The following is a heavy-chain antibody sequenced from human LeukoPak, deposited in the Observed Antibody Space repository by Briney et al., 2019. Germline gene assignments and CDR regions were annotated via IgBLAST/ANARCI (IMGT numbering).Heavy chain of an antibody. V-gene: IGHV1-18*01. CDR2: ISAYNGNT. Sequence: ASVKVSCKASGYTFTSYDINWVRQATGQGLEWMGWISAYNGNTNYAQKLQGRVTMTTDTSTSTAYMELRSLRSDDTAVYYCATPSGYSSSWSFDYWGQGTLVTVSS. D-gene: IGHD6-13*01. CDR1: GYTFTSYD. CDR3: ATPSGYSSSWSFDY. J-gene: IGHJ4*02.